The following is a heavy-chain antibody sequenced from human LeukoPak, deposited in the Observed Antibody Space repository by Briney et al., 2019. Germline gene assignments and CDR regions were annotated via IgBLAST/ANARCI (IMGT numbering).Heavy chain of an antibody. J-gene: IGHJ5*02. CDR1: GGSISSSSYY. CDR3: ARVPITMIVVVPHWFDP. Sequence: SETLSLTCTVSGGSISSSSYYWGWIRQPPGKGLEWIGSIYYSGSTYYNPSLKSRVTISVDTSKNQFSLKLSSVTAADTAVYYCARVPITMIVVVPHWFDPWGQGTLVTVSS. V-gene: IGHV4-39*07. D-gene: IGHD3-22*01. CDR2: IYYSGST.